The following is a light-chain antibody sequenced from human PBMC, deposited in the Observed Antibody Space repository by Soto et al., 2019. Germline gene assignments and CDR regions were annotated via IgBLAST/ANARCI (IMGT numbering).Light chain of an antibody. J-gene: IGLJ1*01. V-gene: IGLV2-14*01. Sequence: QSALTQPASVSESPGQSITISCTGTSSDVGDNNYVSWYQQHPGKAPKLMIYDVTHRPSGISNRFSGSKSGNTASLTISGLQAEDEADYYCSSYTSSSTLYVFGTGTKVTV. CDR1: SSDVGDNNY. CDR3: SSYTSSSTLYV. CDR2: DVT.